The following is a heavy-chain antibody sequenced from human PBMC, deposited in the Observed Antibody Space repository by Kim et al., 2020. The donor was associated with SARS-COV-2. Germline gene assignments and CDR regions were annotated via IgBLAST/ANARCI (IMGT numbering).Heavy chain of an antibody. CDR3: AREGKHYYYYYGMDV. CDR1: GYTFTSYY. V-gene: IGHV1-46*01. Sequence: ASVKVSCKASGYTFTSYYMHWVRQAPGQGLEWMGIINPSGGSTSYAQKFQGRVTMTRDTSTSTVYMELSSLRSEDTAVYYCAREGKHYYYYYGMDVWGQGTTVTVSS. J-gene: IGHJ6*02. CDR2: INPSGGST.